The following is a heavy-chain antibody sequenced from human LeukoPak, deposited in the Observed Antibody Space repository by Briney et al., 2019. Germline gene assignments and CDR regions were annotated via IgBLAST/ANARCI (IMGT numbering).Heavy chain of an antibody. D-gene: IGHD3-10*01. CDR3: AKDIKVRGIYYCYGMDV. CDR2: ISWDGGST. J-gene: IGHJ6*02. CDR1: GFTFDDYT. Sequence: GGSLRLSCAASGFTFDDYTMHWVRQAPGKGLEWVSLISWDGGSTYYADSVKARFTISRDNSKNSLYLQMNSLRTEDTALYYCAKDIKVRGIYYCYGMDVWGQGTTVTVSS. V-gene: IGHV3-43*01.